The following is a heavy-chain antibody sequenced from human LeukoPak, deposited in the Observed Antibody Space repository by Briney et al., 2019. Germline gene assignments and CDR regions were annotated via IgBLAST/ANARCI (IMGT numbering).Heavy chain of an antibody. Sequence: ASVKVSCKASGYTFNAHFIHWVRQAPGQGLEWMGWINPNSGGTNYAQKFQGRVTMTRDTSISTAYMELSRLRSDDTAVYYCARDRLIASTIGFDPWGQGTLVTVSS. V-gene: IGHV1-2*02. J-gene: IGHJ5*02. CDR3: ARDRLIASTIGFDP. CDR2: INPNSGGT. D-gene: IGHD3-3*01. CDR1: GYTFNAHF.